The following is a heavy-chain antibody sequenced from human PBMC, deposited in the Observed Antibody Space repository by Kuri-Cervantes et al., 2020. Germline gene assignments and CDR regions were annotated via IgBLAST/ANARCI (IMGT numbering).Heavy chain of an antibody. CDR2: IYYSGST. Sequence: SETLSLTCTVSGGSISSYYWSWIRQPPGKGLEWIGYIYYSGSTNYNPSLKSRVTISVDTSKNQFSLKLSSVTAADTAVYYCARSGYSGYDFEGTYYYYYMDVWGKGTTVTVSS. V-gene: IGHV4-59*01. CDR1: GGSISSYY. D-gene: IGHD5-12*01. CDR3: ARSGYSGYDFEGTYYYYYMDV. J-gene: IGHJ6*03.